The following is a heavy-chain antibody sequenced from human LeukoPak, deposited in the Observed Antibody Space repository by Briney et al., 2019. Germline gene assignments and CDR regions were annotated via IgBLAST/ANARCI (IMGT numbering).Heavy chain of an antibody. D-gene: IGHD6-19*01. CDR1: GFTFSSYA. CDR2: ISYDGSNK. J-gene: IGHJ3*02. Sequence: GGSLRLSCAASGFTFSSYAMHWVRQAPGKGLEWVAVISYDGSNKYYADSVKGRFTISRDNSKNTLYLQMNSLRAEDTAVYYCASPSSGWSGDAFDIWGQGTMVTVSS. CDR3: ASPSSGWSGDAFDI. V-gene: IGHV3-30-3*01.